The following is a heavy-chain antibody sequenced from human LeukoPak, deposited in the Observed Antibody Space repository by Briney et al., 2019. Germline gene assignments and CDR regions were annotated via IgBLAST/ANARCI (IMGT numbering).Heavy chain of an antibody. V-gene: IGHV3-7*01. CDR2: IKQDGSDK. J-gene: IGHJ3*02. CDR1: GFTFSSYW. CDR3: ARDCSGGSCYSILAGAFDI. D-gene: IGHD2-15*01. Sequence: GGSLRLSCAASGFTFSSYWMSWVRQAPGKGLEWVANIKQDGSDKYYVDSVKGRFTISRDNAKSSLYLQINSLRAEDTAVYYCARDCSGGSCYSILAGAFDIWGQGTMVTVSS.